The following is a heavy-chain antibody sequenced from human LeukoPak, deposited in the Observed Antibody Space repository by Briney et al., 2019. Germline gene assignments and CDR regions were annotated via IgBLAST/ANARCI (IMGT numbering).Heavy chain of an antibody. Sequence: PGGSLRLSCAASGFIVSNNYMSWVRQAPGKGLEWVPVLYSDGTTYYADSVKGRFTISRDNSKNTLYLQMNNLRAEDTAVYYCATAAYDSNGFTANHDYWGQGTLVTVSS. CDR3: ATAAYDSNGFTANHDY. CDR2: LYSDGTT. V-gene: IGHV3-53*01. CDR1: GFIVSNNY. J-gene: IGHJ4*02. D-gene: IGHD3-22*01.